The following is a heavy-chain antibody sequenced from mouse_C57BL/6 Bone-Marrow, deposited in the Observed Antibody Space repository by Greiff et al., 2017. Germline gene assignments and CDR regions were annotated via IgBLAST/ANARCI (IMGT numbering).Heavy chain of an antibody. CDR2: IYPRSGNT. CDR1: GYTFTSYG. CDR3: ARSPTAYYYYAMDY. D-gene: IGHD4-1*02. Sequence: QVQLQQSGAELARPGASVKLSCKASGYTFTSYGISWVKQRTGQGLEWIGEIYPRSGNTYYNQKFKGKATLTADKSSSPASLALRSLTSEDSAVYFCARSPTAYYYYAMDYWGQGTSVTVSS. V-gene: IGHV1-81*01. J-gene: IGHJ4*01.